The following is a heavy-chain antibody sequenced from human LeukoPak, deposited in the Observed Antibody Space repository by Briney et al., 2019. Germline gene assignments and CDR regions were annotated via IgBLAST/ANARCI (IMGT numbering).Heavy chain of an antibody. D-gene: IGHD3-3*01. Sequence: SETLCLTCTVSGGSISSYYWSWIRQPPGKGLEWIGYIYYSGSTNYNPSLKSRVTISVDTSKNQFSLKLSSVTAADTAVYYCARSRWSWFDPWGQGTLVTVSS. CDR3: ARSRWSWFDP. J-gene: IGHJ5*02. V-gene: IGHV4-59*01. CDR2: IYYSGST. CDR1: GGSISSYY.